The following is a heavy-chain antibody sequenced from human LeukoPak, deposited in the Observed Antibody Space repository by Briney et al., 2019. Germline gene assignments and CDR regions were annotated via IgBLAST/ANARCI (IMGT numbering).Heavy chain of an antibody. D-gene: IGHD2-15*01. Sequence: ASVKVSCKASGGTFSSYAISWVRQAPGQGLEWMGRIIPIFGIANYAQKFQGRVTITADKSTSTAYMELSSLRSEDTAVYYCARAGYCSGGSCPVSWFDPWGQGTLVTVSP. CDR1: GGTFSSYA. CDR2: IIPIFGIA. CDR3: ARAGYCSGGSCPVSWFDP. V-gene: IGHV1-69*04. J-gene: IGHJ5*02.